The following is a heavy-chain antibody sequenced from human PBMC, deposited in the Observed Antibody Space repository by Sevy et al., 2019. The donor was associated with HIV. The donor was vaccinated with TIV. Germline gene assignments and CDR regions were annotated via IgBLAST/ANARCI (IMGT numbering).Heavy chain of an antibody. CDR3: ARGQHYDTSGNYHGGMDV. CDR2: IIPVFGAS. J-gene: IGHJ6*02. Sequence: ASVKVSCKASGGSFSSYAINWVRQAPGQGLEWMGGIIPVFGASDYAQQFQGRVSIIADESTSTAYMELRTLRSEDTAVYYCARGQHYDTSGNYHGGMDVWGQGTTVTVSS. CDR1: GGSFSSYA. V-gene: IGHV1-69*13. D-gene: IGHD3-22*01.